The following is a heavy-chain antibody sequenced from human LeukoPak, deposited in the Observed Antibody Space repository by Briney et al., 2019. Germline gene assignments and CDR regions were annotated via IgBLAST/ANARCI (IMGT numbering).Heavy chain of an antibody. J-gene: IGHJ5*02. Sequence: TSGTLSLTCTVSGDSISNTNWWSWVRQTPGKGLEWIGEIHRSGGTNYNPSLKSRVTISVDTSNNQFSLKLNSVTAADTAVYYCARLPLTPVPSGGMLANFFDPWGQGILVTVSS. CDR2: IHRSGGT. CDR1: GDSISNTNW. D-gene: IGHD4-17*01. V-gene: IGHV4-4*02. CDR3: ARLPLTPVPSGGMLANFFDP.